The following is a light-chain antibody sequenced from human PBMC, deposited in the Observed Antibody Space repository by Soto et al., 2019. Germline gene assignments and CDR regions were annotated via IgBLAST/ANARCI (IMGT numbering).Light chain of an antibody. J-gene: IGKJ4*01. CDR1: QSISNY. Sequence: EIVLTQSPATLSLSPGERATLSCKASQSISNYLAWYQQKPGQAPRLLIYDASTRATGIPARFSGSASGTDFTLTISSLEPEDFAVYFCQQRSDWPPLTVGGGTKVDIK. V-gene: IGKV3-11*01. CDR2: DAS. CDR3: QQRSDWPPLT.